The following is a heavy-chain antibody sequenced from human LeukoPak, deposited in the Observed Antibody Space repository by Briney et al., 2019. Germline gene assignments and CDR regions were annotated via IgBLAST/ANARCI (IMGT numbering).Heavy chain of an antibody. CDR2: LFYGENS. CDR1: GGSISTISSSTYY. J-gene: IGHJ4*02. V-gene: IGHV4-39*01. Sequence: SETLSLTCTVSGGSISTISSSTYYWGWIRQAPGKGLEWIGSLFYGENSHYNPSLKSRATLSVDTSNNQFSLKLTPVTAADAAVYFCARQLPTAAADTRGYFDYWGQGTVVTVSS. D-gene: IGHD6-25*01. CDR3: ARQLPTAAADTRGYFDY.